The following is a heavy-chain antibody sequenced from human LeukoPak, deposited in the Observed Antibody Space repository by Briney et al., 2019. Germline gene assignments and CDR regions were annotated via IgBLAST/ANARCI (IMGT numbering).Heavy chain of an antibody. V-gene: IGHV4-30-4*01. CDR3: ARGGITIFAFDI. CDR2: IYYSGST. J-gene: IGHJ3*02. D-gene: IGHD3-9*01. Sequence: PPQTLSLTCTVSGGSISSGDYYWSWIRQPPGKVLEWIGYIYYSGSTYYNPSLKSRVTISVDTSKNQFSLKLSSVTAADTAVYYCARGGITIFAFDIWGQGTMVTVSS. CDR1: GGSISSGDYY.